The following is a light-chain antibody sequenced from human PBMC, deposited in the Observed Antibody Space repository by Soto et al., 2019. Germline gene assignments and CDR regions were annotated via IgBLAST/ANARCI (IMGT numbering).Light chain of an antibody. CDR1: QSVGSSY. CDR2: GIS. J-gene: IGKJ1*01. V-gene: IGKV3-20*01. CDR3: PLYGNLPPWT. Sequence: EIVLTQSPDTLSLSPGERATLSCRASQSVGSSYIAWYQQKPGQAPRLLIYGISIRATGIPDRFSGSGSGTDFTLTISRLEPEDSAVYSCPLYGNLPPWTFGQGTKVEIK.